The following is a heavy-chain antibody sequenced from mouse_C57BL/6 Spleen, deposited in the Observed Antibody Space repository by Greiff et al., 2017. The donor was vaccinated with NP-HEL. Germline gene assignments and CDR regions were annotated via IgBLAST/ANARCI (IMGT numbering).Heavy chain of an antibody. CDR3: ACSWDGYWYFDV. D-gene: IGHD4-1*01. CDR1: GFTFSDYY. CDR2: ISNGGGST. V-gene: IGHV5-12*01. J-gene: IGHJ1*03. Sequence: EVKLVESGGGLVQPGGSLKLSCAASGFTFSDYYMYWVRQTPEKRLEWVAYISNGGGSTYYPDTVKGRFTIPRDNAKDTLYLQMSRLKSEDTAMYYCACSWDGYWYFDVRGTGTTVTVSS.